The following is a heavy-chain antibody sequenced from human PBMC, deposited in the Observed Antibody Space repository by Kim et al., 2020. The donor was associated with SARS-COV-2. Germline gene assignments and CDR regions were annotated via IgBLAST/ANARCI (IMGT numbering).Heavy chain of an antibody. V-gene: IGHV3-64D*09. J-gene: IGHJ6*02. CDR2: ISSNGGST. CDR1: GFTFSSYA. Sequence: GGSLRLSCSASGFTFSSYAMHWVRQAPGKGLEYVSAISSNGGSTYYADSVKGRFTISRDNSKNTLYLQMSSLRAEDTAVYYCVKGRIADYYYYGMDVWGQGTTETVSS. D-gene: IGHD6-13*01. CDR3: VKGRIADYYYYGMDV.